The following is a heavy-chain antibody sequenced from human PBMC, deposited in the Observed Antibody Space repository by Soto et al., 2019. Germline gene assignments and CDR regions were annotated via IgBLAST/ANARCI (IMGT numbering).Heavy chain of an antibody. CDR3: TTECEGLYCYYYMDV. CDR1: GFTFSNAW. CDR2: IKSKTDGGTT. J-gene: IGHJ6*03. V-gene: IGHV3-15*01. Sequence: PGGSLRLSCAASGFTFSNAWMSWVRQAPGKGLEWVGRIKSKTDGGTTDYAAPVKGRFTISRDDSKNTLYLQMNSLKTEDTAVYYCTTECEGLYCYYYMDVWGKGTTVTGSS.